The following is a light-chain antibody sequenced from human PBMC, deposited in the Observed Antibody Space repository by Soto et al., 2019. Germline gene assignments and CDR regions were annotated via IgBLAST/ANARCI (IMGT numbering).Light chain of an antibody. Sequence: QSVLTQPASVSGSPGQSITISCTGTSSDVGGYNYVSWYQQHPGKAPKFIIYDVSNRPSGVSNRFSGSKSGNTASLTISGLQAEDEADYYCAAWDDSLNGYVFGTGTKVTVL. CDR1: SSDVGGYNY. CDR2: DVS. V-gene: IGLV2-14*01. CDR3: AAWDDSLNGYV. J-gene: IGLJ1*01.